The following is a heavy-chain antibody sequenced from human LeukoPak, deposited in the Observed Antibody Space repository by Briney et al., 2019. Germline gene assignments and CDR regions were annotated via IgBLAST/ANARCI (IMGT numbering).Heavy chain of an antibody. CDR3: ARVESPYSSSWPRKYYFDY. J-gene: IGHJ4*02. CDR2: IYYSGST. CDR1: GGSISSYY. V-gene: IGHV4-59*01. D-gene: IGHD6-13*01. Sequence: NPSETLSLTCTVSGGSISSYYWSWIRQPPGKGLEWIGYIYYSGSTNYNPSLKSRVTISVDTSKNQFSLKLSSVTAADTAVYYCARVESPYSSSWPRKYYFDYWGQGTLVTVSS.